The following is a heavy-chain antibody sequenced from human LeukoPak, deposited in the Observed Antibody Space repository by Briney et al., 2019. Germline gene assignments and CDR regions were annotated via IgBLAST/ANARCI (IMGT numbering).Heavy chain of an antibody. Sequence: GGSLRLSRAASGFTFSSYSMNWVRQAPGKGLEWVSYISSSSSTIYYADSVKGRFTISRDNAKNSLYLQMNSLRAEDTAVYYCAKSSGTVVGGFFDYWGQGTLVTVSS. CDR2: ISSSSSTI. CDR3: AKSSGTVVGGFFDY. V-gene: IGHV3-48*04. D-gene: IGHD4-23*01. CDR1: GFTFSSYS. J-gene: IGHJ4*02.